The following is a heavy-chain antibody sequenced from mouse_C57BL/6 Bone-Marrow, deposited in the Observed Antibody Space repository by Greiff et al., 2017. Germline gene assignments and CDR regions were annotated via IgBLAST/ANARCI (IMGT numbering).Heavy chain of an antibody. CDR3: ARSDYYGPDWFAY. CDR1: GYTFTSYG. J-gene: IGHJ3*01. Sequence: QVQLKESGAELARPGASVKLSCKASGYTFTSYGISWVKQRTGQGLEWIGEIYPRSGNTYYNEKFKGKATLTADKSSSTAYMELRSLTSEDSAVYFCARSDYYGPDWFAYWGQGTLVTVSA. D-gene: IGHD1-2*01. CDR2: IYPRSGNT. V-gene: IGHV1-81*01.